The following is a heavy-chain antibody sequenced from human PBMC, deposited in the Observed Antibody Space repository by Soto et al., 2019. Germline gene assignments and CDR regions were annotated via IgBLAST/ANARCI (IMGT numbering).Heavy chain of an antibody. CDR1: GGSISSYY. Sequence: SETLSITCTVSGGSISSYYWSWIRQPPGKGLEWIGYIYYTGYTNYNPSLKSRVTISVDTSKNQFSLNVSSVTAADTAVYYCARVKWFGESGFDYWGQGTLVTVS. J-gene: IGHJ4*02. V-gene: IGHV4-59*01. D-gene: IGHD3-10*01. CDR3: ARVKWFGESGFDY. CDR2: IYYTGYT.